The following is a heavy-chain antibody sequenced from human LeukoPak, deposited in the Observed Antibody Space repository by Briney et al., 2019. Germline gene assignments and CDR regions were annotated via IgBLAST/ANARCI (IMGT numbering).Heavy chain of an antibody. Sequence: GGSLRLSCVASGFTFSSYWMSWVRQAPGKGLEWVANIKQDGSENFYVDSVKGRFTISRDNAKNSLYLQMNSLRAEDTALYYCARVVGSSSWYVYYYYYMDVWGKGTTVTVSS. V-gene: IGHV3-7*03. CDR2: IKQDGSEN. J-gene: IGHJ6*03. CDR3: ARVVGSSSWYVYYYYYMDV. CDR1: GFTFSSYW. D-gene: IGHD6-13*01.